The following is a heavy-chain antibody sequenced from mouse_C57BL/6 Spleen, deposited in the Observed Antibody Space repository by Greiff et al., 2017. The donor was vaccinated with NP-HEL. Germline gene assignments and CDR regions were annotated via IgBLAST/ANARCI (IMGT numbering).Heavy chain of an antibody. CDR3: ARGGSGYWFAY. D-gene: IGHD3-2*02. Sequence: VKLQESGPELVKPGASVKISCKASGYAFSSSWMNWVKQRPGKGLEWIGRIYPGDGDTNYNGKFKGKATLTADKSSSTAYMQLSSLTSEDSAVYFCARGGSGYWFAYWGQGTLVTVSA. V-gene: IGHV1-82*01. CDR1: GYAFSSSW. CDR2: IYPGDGDT. J-gene: IGHJ3*01.